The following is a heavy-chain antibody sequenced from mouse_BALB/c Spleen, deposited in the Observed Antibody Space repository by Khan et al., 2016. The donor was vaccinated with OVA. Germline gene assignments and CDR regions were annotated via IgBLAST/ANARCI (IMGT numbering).Heavy chain of an antibody. D-gene: IGHD2-3*01. CDR3: ARDGSRYNYAMDY. Sequence: VQLKESGPGLVKPSQSLSLTCTVTGYSITSDYAWNWIRQFPGNKLEWMGYISSSGSTNYNPALKSRISITRDTSKNHFFLQLNSVTTEDTATNYCARDGSRYNYAMDYWGQGTAGTVSS. CDR1: GYSITSDYA. J-gene: IGHJ4*01. V-gene: IGHV3-2*02. CDR2: ISSSGST.